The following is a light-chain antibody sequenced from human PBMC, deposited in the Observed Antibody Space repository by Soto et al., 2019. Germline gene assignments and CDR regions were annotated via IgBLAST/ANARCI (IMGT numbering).Light chain of an antibody. CDR2: DVS. Sequence: QSVLTQPASVSGSPGQSITISCTGASSDVGGYNYVSWSQQYPGKAPKLMIYDVSDRPSGVSNRFSGSKSGNTASLTISGLQAEDEADYYCSSYTSSSTYVVFGGGTKVTVL. V-gene: IGLV2-14*01. CDR3: SSYTSSSTYVV. CDR1: SSDVGGYNY. J-gene: IGLJ2*01.